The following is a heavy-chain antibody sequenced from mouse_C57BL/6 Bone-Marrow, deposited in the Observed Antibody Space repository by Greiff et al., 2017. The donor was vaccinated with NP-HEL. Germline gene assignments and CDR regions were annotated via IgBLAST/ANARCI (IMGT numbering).Heavy chain of an antibody. J-gene: IGHJ4*01. CDR2: INYDGSST. CDR1: GFTFSDYY. D-gene: IGHD2-4*01. V-gene: IGHV5-16*01. Sequence: EVKLVESEGGLVQPGSSMKLSCTASGFTFSDYYMAWVRQVPEKGLEWVANINYDGSSTCYLDSLKSRFIISRDNAKNILYLQMSSQKYEDTATYYCAKEGGLRRRTYAMDYWGQGTSVTVSS. CDR3: AKEGGLRRRTYAMDY.